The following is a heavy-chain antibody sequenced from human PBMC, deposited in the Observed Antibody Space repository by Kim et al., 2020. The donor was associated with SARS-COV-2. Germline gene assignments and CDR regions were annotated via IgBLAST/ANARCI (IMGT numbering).Heavy chain of an antibody. D-gene: IGHD2-15*01. V-gene: IGHV1-2*02. CDR2: GGT. J-gene: IGHJ4*02. Sequence: GGTNYAQKFEGRVTITGETSITTVYLELTRLRFDDTAVYYCARSSLLDFGYWGRGTLVTVSS. CDR3: ARSSLLDFGY.